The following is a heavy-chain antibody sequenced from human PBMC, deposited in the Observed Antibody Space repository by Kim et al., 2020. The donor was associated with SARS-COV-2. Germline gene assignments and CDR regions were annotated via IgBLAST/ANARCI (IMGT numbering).Heavy chain of an antibody. J-gene: IGHJ6*01. CDR1: GNTFSNYY. CDR2: INPSDGGT. CDR3: GRERGHCSGGSCYPGYYGM. V-gene: IGHV1-46*01. D-gene: IGHD2-15*01. Sequence: ASVKVSCKASGNTFSNYYIYWVRQAPGQGLEWMGIINPSDGGTNYAQKFQARVTMTRDTSTSTVYMDLSTSRSEDTAVYYCGRERGHCSGGSCYPGYYGM.